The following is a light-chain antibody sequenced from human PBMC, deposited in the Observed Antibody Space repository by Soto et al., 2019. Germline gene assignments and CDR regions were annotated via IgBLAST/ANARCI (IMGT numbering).Light chain of an antibody. J-gene: IGKJ5*01. Sequence: IVLTQSPATLSLSPVERATLSCRASQSVSSYLAWYQQKPGQAPRLLIYDASNRATGIPARFRGSGSGTDFTLTISSLEPEDFAVYYCQQRSNWPPFFGQGTRLEIK. CDR2: DAS. CDR3: QQRSNWPPF. V-gene: IGKV3-11*01. CDR1: QSVSSY.